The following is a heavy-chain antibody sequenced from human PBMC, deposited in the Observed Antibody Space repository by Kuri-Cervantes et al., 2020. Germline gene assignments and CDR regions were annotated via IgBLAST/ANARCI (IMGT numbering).Heavy chain of an antibody. J-gene: IGHJ4*02. V-gene: IGHV4-38-2*01. CDR3: ARSTVYYDRALGN. Sequence: ESLKISCVVSGYSISSGYYWGWIRQSPGKGLEWTGEINHSGSTNYTPSLKSRVTISVDTSKNQFSLKLSSVTAADTAVYYCARSTVYYDRALGNWGQGTLVTVSS. CDR2: INHSGST. CDR1: GYSISSGYY. D-gene: IGHD3-22*01.